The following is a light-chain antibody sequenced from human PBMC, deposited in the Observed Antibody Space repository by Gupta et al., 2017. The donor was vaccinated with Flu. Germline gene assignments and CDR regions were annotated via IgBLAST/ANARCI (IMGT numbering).Light chain of an antibody. CDR3: LQSYITWT. CDR1: QPISNF. Sequence: DFYMTQSPSSLSASVGDRVTITCRTSQPISNFLNWYQQKPEEAPKLLIYGVSHSHTGVPSRFSGSGSGTDFTITISSLPPEDLATYFWLQSYITWTFGQGTKVEI. CDR2: GVS. J-gene: IGKJ1*01. V-gene: IGKV1-39*01.